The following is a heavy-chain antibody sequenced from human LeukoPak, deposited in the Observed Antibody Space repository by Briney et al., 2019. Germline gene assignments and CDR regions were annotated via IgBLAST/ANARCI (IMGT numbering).Heavy chain of an antibody. CDR3: ARAHRSNCSGGSCYSFDY. CDR2: IYTSGSA. Sequence: SETPSLTCTVSGGSISSYYWSWIRQPAGKGLEWIGRIYTSGSANYNPSLKSRVTMSVDTSKNQFSLKLSSVTAADTAVYYCARAHRSNCSGGSCYSFDYWGQGTLVTVSS. D-gene: IGHD2-15*01. J-gene: IGHJ4*02. CDR1: GGSISSYY. V-gene: IGHV4-4*07.